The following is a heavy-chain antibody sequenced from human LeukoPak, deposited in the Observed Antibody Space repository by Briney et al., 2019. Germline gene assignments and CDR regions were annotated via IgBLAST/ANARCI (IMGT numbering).Heavy chain of an antibody. CDR3: AKDKGIAAAPLDYMDV. CDR1: GFTFSSYS. CDR2: ISSRSSYI. V-gene: IGHV3-21*04. D-gene: IGHD6-13*01. Sequence: GGSLRLSCAASGFTFSSYSINWVRQAPGKGLEWVSSISSRSSYIYYADSVKGRFTISRDNSKNTLYLQMNSLRAEDTAAYSCAKDKGIAAAPLDYMDVWGKGTTVTVSS. J-gene: IGHJ6*03.